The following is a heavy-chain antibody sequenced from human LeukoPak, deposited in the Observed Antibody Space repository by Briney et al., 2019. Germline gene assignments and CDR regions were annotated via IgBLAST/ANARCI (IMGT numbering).Heavy chain of an antibody. D-gene: IGHD3-16*01. CDR3: AREIYDVDPL. Sequence: PGRSLRLSCAASGFTFSSYGMHWVRQAPGKGLEWVAVISYDGSNKYYADSVKGRFTISRDNSKNTLYLQMNSLRAEDTAVYYCAREIYDVDPLWGQGTLVTVSS. J-gene: IGHJ4*02. CDR2: ISYDGSNK. CDR1: GFTFSSYG. V-gene: IGHV3-30*03.